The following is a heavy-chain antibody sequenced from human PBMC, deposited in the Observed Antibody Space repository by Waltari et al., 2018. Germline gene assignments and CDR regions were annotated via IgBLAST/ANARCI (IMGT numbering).Heavy chain of an antibody. Sequence: EVQLVQSGAAVKKPGGSLKISCKGSGYSFTSYLIAWWRLMPGQGLEWMGIIYPGDSNTRYSPSFQGQVTISADKSISTAYLQWSSLKASDTAMYYCARPALRFLEWLPGPYYFDYWGQGTLVTVSS. CDR1: GYSFTSYL. V-gene: IGHV5-51*01. D-gene: IGHD3-3*01. CDR2: IYPGDSNT. J-gene: IGHJ4*02. CDR3: ARPALRFLEWLPGPYYFDY.